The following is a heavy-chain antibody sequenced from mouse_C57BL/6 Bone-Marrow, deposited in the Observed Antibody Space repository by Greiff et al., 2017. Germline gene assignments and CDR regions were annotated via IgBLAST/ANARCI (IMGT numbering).Heavy chain of an antibody. CDR3: AKTGSSGYAMDY. Sequence: EVKLMESGGGLVKPGGSLKLSCAASGFTFSDSGMHWVRQAPEKGLEWVAYISSGSSTIYYADTVKGRFTISRDNAKNTLFLQMTSLRSEDTAMYYCAKTGSSGYAMDYWGQGTSVTVSS. CDR2: ISSGSSTI. CDR1: GFTFSDSG. V-gene: IGHV5-17*01. D-gene: IGHD1-1*01. J-gene: IGHJ4*01.